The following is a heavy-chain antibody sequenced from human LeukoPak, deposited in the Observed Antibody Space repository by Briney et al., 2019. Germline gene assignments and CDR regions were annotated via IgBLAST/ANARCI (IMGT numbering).Heavy chain of an antibody. D-gene: IGHD6-19*01. V-gene: IGHV3-30*18. J-gene: IGHJ4*02. CDR2: ISYNGNNK. CDR3: AKEEGSSGQMDPPDY. CDR1: GFTFSSYG. Sequence: GGSLRLSCAASGFTFSSYGMHWVRQAPGKGLEWVAVISYNGNNKYSADSVKGRFTISRDNSKNTLYLQMNSLRAEDTAVYYCAKEEGSSGQMDPPDYWGQGTLVTVSS.